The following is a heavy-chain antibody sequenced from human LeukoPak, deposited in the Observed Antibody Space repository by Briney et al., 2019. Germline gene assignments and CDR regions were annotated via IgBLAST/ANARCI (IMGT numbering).Heavy chain of an antibody. V-gene: IGHV3-9*01. CDR2: ISWNRGSI. CDR3: VRDKSGWAGDY. D-gene: IGHD6-19*01. J-gene: IGHJ4*02. Sequence: GGSLTLSCAASGFSFHDCAMHWVRQVPGKGLEWVSGISWNRGSIGYADSVKGRLTISRDNAKNSLYLQMNSLRAEDTAIYYCVRDKSGWAGDYWGQGTLVTVSS. CDR1: GFSFHDCA.